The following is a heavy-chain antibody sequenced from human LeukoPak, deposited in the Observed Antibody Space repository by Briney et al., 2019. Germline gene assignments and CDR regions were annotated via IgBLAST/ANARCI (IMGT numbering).Heavy chain of an antibody. D-gene: IGHD6-19*01. V-gene: IGHV3-30*18. CDR2: ISDDGSRS. CDR1: GFVFSMYG. J-gene: IGHJ4*02. CDR3: AKGRAGAADY. Sequence: PGGSLRLSCEASGFVFSMYGMHWVRQAPGKGLEWVAVISDDGSRSYFANSVKGRFTMSKDNSKNTVYLQMNSLRPDDTAVYFCAKGRAGAADYWGQGTRVIVSS.